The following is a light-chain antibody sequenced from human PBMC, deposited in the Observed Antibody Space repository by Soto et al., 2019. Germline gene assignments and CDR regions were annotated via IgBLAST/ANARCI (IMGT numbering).Light chain of an antibody. Sequence: DIQMTQSPSSLSASVGDRVTITCRASQSISSYLSWYQQKPGKVPKLLIYAASSLQSGVPSRFSGGGSGTDFTLTISSLQPEDFATYYCQQSYSTSAWTFGQGTKVEIK. V-gene: IGKV1-39*01. CDR3: QQSYSTSAWT. J-gene: IGKJ1*01. CDR2: AAS. CDR1: QSISSY.